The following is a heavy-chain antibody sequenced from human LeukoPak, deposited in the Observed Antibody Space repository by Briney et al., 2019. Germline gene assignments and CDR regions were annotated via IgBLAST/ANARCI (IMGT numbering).Heavy chain of an antibody. V-gene: IGHV1-69*05. CDR2: IIPIFGTA. D-gene: IGHD2-2*01. CDR1: GGTFSSYA. J-gene: IGHJ6*03. CDR3: ARDQPRDCSSTSCSPYYYYYYMDV. Sequence: SVKVSCKASGGTFSSYAISWVRQAPGQGLEWMGEIIPIFGTANYAQKFQGRVTITTDESTSTAYMELSSLRSEDTAVYYCARDQPRDCSSTSCSPYYYYYYMDVWGKGTTVTVSS.